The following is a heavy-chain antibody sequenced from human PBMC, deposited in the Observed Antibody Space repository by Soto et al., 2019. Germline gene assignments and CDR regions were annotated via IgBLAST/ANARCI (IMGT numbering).Heavy chain of an antibody. V-gene: IGHV3-74*01. D-gene: IGHD3-10*01. Sequence: PGGSLRLSCAASGFTFSSYWMHWVRQAPGKGLVWVSRINSDGSSTSYADSVKGRFTISRDNSKNTLYLQMNSLRAEDTAVYYCAKTEIWRRGDYYMDVWGKGTTVTVSS. CDR1: GFTFSSYW. J-gene: IGHJ6*03. CDR2: INSDGSST. CDR3: AKTEIWRRGDYYMDV.